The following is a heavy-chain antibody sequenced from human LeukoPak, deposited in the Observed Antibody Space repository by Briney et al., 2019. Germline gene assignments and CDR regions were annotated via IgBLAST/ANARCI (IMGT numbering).Heavy chain of an antibody. J-gene: IGHJ4*02. D-gene: IGHD4-17*01. CDR3: ARYTLTTPARAFDY. CDR2: TYYRSKWYN. Sequence: SQTLSLTCAISGDSVSSNSAACNWIRQSPSRGLEWLGRTYYRSKWYNDYAVSVKSRITINPDTSKNQFSLQLNSVTPEDTAVYYCARYTLTTPARAFDYWGQGTLVTVSS. V-gene: IGHV6-1*01. CDR1: GDSVSSNSAA.